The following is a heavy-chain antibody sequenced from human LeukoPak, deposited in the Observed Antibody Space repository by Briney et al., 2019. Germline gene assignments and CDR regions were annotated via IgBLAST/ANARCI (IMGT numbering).Heavy chain of an antibody. Sequence: ASVKVSCKASGYTFTSYYMHWVRQAPGQGLEWMGIINPSGGSTSYAQKFQGRVTMTTDTSTSTAYMELRSLRSDDTAVYYCARMEGVRGVIPFDYWGQGTLVTVSS. CDR1: GYTFTSYY. J-gene: IGHJ4*02. CDR3: ARMEGVRGVIPFDY. D-gene: IGHD3-10*01. V-gene: IGHV1-46*01. CDR2: INPSGGST.